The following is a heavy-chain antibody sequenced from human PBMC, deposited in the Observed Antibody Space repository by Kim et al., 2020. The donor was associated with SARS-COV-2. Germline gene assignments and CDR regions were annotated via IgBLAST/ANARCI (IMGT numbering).Heavy chain of an antibody. Sequence: GGSLRLSCAASGFTFSNAWMSWVRQAPGKGLEWVGRIKSKTDGGTTDYAAPVKGRFTISRDDSKNTLYLQMNSLKTEDTAVYYCTTEGPRPVRLAARPATSHWRPGTMVTVSS. D-gene: IGHD6-6*01. CDR3: TTEGPRPVRLAARPATSH. V-gene: IGHV3-15*01. CDR1: GFTFSNAW. CDR2: IKSKTDGGTT. J-gene: IGHJ3*01.